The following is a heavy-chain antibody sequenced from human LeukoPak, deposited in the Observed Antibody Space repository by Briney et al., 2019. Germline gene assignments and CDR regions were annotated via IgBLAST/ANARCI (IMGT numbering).Heavy chain of an antibody. CDR2: INHSGST. V-gene: IGHV4-34*01. J-gene: IGHJ6*03. D-gene: IGHD6-6*01. CDR3: ARGPLVQYYYYYYYMDV. CDR1: GGSFSGYY. Sequence: SETLSLTCAVYGGSFSGYYWSWIRQPPGKGLEWIGEINHSGSTNYNPSLKSRVTISVDTSKNQFSLKLCSVTAADTAVYYCARGPLVQYYYYYYYMDVWGKGTTVTVSS.